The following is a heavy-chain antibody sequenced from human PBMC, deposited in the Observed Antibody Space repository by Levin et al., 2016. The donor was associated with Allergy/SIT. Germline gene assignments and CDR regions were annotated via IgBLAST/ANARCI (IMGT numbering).Heavy chain of an antibody. J-gene: IGHJ4*02. CDR1: GGSIRSGSYY. CDR2: IYASGSS. Sequence: LRLSCTVSGGSIRSGSYYWSWIRQPAGKGLEWIGRIYASGSSNYNPSLKSRVTISLDTSKNQFSLILSSVTAADTAVYYCARTAHSGWYGFDYWGQGTLVTVSS. V-gene: IGHV4-61*02. CDR3: ARTAHSGWYGFDY. D-gene: IGHD6-19*01.